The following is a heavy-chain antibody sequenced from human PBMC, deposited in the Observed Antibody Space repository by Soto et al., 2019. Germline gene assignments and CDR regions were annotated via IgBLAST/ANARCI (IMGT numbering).Heavy chain of an antibody. CDR2: INHSGST. D-gene: IGHD6-6*01. J-gene: IGHJ4*02. CDR3: AGIEYSSSKSSDY. Sequence: SETLSLTCAVYGGSFSGYYWSWIRQPPGKGLEWIGEINHSGSTNYNPSLKSRVTISVDTSKNQFSLKLSSVTAADTAVYYCAGIEYSSSKSSDYWGPGTLLTV. CDR1: GGSFSGYY. V-gene: IGHV4-34*01.